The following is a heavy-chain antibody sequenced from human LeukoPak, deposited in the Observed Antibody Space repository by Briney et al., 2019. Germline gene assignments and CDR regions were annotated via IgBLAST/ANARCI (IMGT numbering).Heavy chain of an antibody. CDR2: ISNDGSNR. Sequence: GGSLRLSCAASGFTFSTYSIHWVRQAPGKGLEGVAVISNDGSNRYYADSVKGRFTISRDNSKNTLYLQMNSLRAEDTAVYYCARSRCSGGSCYGLDYWGQGTLVTVSS. CDR3: ARSRCSGGSCYGLDY. D-gene: IGHD2-15*01. J-gene: IGHJ4*02. V-gene: IGHV3-30*04. CDR1: GFTFSTYS.